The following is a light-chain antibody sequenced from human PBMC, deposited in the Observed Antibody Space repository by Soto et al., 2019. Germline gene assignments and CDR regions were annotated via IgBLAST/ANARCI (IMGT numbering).Light chain of an antibody. CDR1: TSSIGSNT. V-gene: IGLV1-44*01. CDR2: SNN. CDR3: AAWDDSLNGHV. Sequence: QSVLTQPPSASGTPGQRVTISCSGTTSSIGSNTVNWYQQFPGTAPKLLIYSNNQRPSGVPDRFSGSLSGTSASLAISGRQSEDEADFYCAAWDDSLNGHVFGTGTKLTVL. J-gene: IGLJ1*01.